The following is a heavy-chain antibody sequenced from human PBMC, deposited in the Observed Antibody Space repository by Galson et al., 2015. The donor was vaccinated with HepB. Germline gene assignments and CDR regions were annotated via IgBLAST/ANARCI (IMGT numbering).Heavy chain of an antibody. CDR1: GFSLSTSGVG. V-gene: IGHV2-5*02. Sequence: PALVKPTQTLTLTCTFSGFSLSTSGVGVGWIRQPPGKALEWLALIYWDDDKRYSPSLKSRLTITKDTSKNQVVLTMTNMDPVDTATYYCAHRPSLGYCTGGVCYQSDYFDYWGQGTLVTVPS. D-gene: IGHD2-8*02. CDR3: AHRPSLGYCTGGVCYQSDYFDY. CDR2: IYWDDDK. J-gene: IGHJ4*02.